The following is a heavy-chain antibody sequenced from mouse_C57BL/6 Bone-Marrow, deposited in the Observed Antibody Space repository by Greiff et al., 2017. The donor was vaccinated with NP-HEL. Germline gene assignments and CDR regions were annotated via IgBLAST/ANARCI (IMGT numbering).Heavy chain of an antibody. Sequence: EVQLQESGPSLVRPSQTLSLTCTVTGFSINSDCYWIWIRQFPGNKLEYIGYTFYSGITYYNPSLESRTYITRDTSKNQFSLKLSSVTTEDTATYYCARGQMRDSSGYEVDYAMDYWGQGTSVTVSS. CDR3: ARGQMRDSSGYEVDYAMDY. J-gene: IGHJ4*01. CDR2: TFYSGIT. CDR1: GFSINSDCY. D-gene: IGHD3-2*02. V-gene: IGHV3-3*01.